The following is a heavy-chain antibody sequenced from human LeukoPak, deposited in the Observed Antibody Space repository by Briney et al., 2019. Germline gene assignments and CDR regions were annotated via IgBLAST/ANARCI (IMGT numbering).Heavy chain of an antibody. CDR2: IETDGSQI. V-gene: IGHV3-7*01. J-gene: IGHJ4*02. CDR1: GFTFSSYA. D-gene: IGHD7-27*01. Sequence: GGSLRLSCAASGFTFSSYAMHWVRQAPGKGLEWVANIETDGSQIYYVDSVKGRFTISRDNAKNSLYLQMNSLRAEDTAVYYCARDLNWETYWGQGTLVSVSS. CDR3: ARDLNWETY.